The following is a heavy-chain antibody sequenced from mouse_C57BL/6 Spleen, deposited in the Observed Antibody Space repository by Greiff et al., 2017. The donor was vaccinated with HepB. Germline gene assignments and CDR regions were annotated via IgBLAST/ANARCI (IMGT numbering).Heavy chain of an antibody. D-gene: IGHD2-2*01. CDR3: ARGWGGYEAMFAY. CDR1: GYTFTSYW. V-gene: IGHV1-7*01. Sequence: QVQLQQSGAELAKPGDSVKLSCKASGYTFTSYWMHWVKQRPGQGLEWIGYINPSSGYTKYNQKFKDKATLTADKSSSTAYMQLSSLTYEDSAVYYCARGWGGYEAMFAYWGQGTLVTVSA. J-gene: IGHJ3*01. CDR2: INPSSGYT.